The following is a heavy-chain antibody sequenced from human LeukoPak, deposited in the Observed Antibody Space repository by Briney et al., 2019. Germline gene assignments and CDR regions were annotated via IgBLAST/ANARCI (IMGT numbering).Heavy chain of an antibody. CDR3: ARLAYSGDYVNY. V-gene: IGHV4-39*01. CDR1: GGSFSSNSYY. Sequence: SETLSLTRTVSGGSFSSNSYYWGWIRQPPGKGLEWIGSIYYAGSTYYNPSLKSRVTLYVDTSKNQFSLNLNSVTAADTAVYYCARLAYSGDYVNYWGQGTLVTVSS. J-gene: IGHJ4*02. D-gene: IGHD4-17*01. CDR2: IYYAGST.